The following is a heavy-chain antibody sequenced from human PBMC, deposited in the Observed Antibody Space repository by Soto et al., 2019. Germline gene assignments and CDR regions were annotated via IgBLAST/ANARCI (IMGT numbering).Heavy chain of an antibody. CDR2: INPKSGGT. J-gene: IGHJ4*02. CDR1: GYTFSNYA. Sequence: ASVKVSCKTSGYTFSNYAISWVRQAPGQGLEWMGWINPKSGGTDYAQKFQGRVTMTRDTSSSSAYMELSSLRSDDTAVYYCAKDNSGDDDEFDYWGQGTQVTVSS. V-gene: IGHV1-2*02. CDR3: AKDNSGDDDEFDY. D-gene: IGHD5-12*01.